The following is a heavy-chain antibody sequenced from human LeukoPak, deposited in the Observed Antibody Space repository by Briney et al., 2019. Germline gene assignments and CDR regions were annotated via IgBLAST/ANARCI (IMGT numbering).Heavy chain of an antibody. J-gene: IGHJ6*02. CDR3: ARGGGGDVVVVAATVGFYYYGMDV. Sequence: GASVKVSCKASGYTFTSYYMHWVRQALGQGLEWMGIINPSGGSTSYAQKFQGRVTMTRDTSTSTVYMELSSLRSEDTAVYYCARGGGGDVVVVAATVGFYYYGMDVWGQGTTVTVSS. CDR1: GYTFTSYY. CDR2: INPSGGST. V-gene: IGHV1-46*01. D-gene: IGHD2-15*01.